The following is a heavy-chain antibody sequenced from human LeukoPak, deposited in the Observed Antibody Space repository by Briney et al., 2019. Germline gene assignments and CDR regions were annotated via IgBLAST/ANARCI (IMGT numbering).Heavy chain of an antibody. D-gene: IGHD2-15*01. CDR3: ARADCSGGSCFLDY. CDR1: GGSISSYY. J-gene: IGHJ4*02. CDR2: IYTSGST. V-gene: IGHV4-4*07. Sequence: ASETLSLTCTVSGGSISSYYWSWIRQPAGKGLEWIGRIYTSGSTNYNPSLKSRVTMSVDTSKNQFSLKLSSVTAADTAVYYCARADCSGGSCFLDYWGRGTLVTVSS.